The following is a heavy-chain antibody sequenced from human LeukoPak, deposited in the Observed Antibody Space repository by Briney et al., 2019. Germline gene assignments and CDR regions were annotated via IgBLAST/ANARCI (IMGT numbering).Heavy chain of an antibody. CDR3: ARGSSGWYPHFFDY. V-gene: IGHV4-61*02. Sequence: SQTLSLTCTVSGGSISSGSYYWSWIRQPAGKGLEWIGRIYTSGSTNYNPSLKSRITMSVDTSKNQFSLKLSSVTAADTAVYYCARGSSGWYPHFFDYWGQGTLVTVSS. D-gene: IGHD6-19*01. J-gene: IGHJ4*02. CDR2: IYTSGST. CDR1: GGSISSGSYY.